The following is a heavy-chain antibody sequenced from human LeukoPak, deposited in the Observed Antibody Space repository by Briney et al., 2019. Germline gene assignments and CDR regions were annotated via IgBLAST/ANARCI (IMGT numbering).Heavy chain of an antibody. D-gene: IGHD2-15*01. J-gene: IGHJ4*02. CDR3: ARDLVDCSGGSCYSGGIDY. V-gene: IGHV3-7*01. CDR1: GFTFSSYW. CDR2: IKQDGSEK. Sequence: GGSLRLSCAASGFTFSSYWMSWVRQAPGKGLEWVANIKQDGSEKYYVDSVKGRFTISRDNAKNSLYLQMNSLRAEDTAVYYCARDLVDCSGGSCYSGGIDYWGQGTLVTVSS.